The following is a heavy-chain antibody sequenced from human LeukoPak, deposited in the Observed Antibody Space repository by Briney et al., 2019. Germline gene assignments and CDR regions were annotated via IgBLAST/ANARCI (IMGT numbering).Heavy chain of an antibody. D-gene: IGHD4-23*01. V-gene: IGHV3-21*01. CDR3: ASCDYGGNSDY. CDR1: GFTFSSYS. J-gene: IGHJ4*02. CDR2: IISSIIYI. Sequence: GGSLRLSCAASGFTFSSYSMNWVRQAPGKGVELVSSIISSIIYIYYAASVQGPFTISRDNANISLYLQMISLRAEVTAVYYCASCDYGGNSDYWGQGSLVTVSS.